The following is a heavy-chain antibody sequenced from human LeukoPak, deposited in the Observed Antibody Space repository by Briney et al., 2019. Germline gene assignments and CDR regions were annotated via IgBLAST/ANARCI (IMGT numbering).Heavy chain of an antibody. CDR2: ISSSSSYI. Sequence: GGSLRLSCAASGFTLTTYSMNWFRQAPGKGLEWVSSISSSSSYIYYADSLKGRFTISRDNAKNSLYLQMNSLRAEDTAVYYCARTERPARYEAILSHMDVWGKGTTVTVS. CDR1: GFTLTTYS. V-gene: IGHV3-21*01. J-gene: IGHJ6*03. D-gene: IGHD2-15*01. CDR3: ARTERPARYEAILSHMDV.